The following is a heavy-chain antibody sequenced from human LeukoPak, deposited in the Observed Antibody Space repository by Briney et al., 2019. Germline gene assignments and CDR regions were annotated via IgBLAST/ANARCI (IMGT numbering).Heavy chain of an antibody. Sequence: SETLSLTCTVSGGSIRNYFWSWIREPPGKGLEWIGYIYYSGSTNYNPSLKSRVTISVDTSKNQFSLKLSSVTAADTAVYYCARDPVPAAVPFDYWGQGTLVTVSS. D-gene: IGHD2-2*01. CDR2: IYYSGST. CDR3: ARDPVPAAVPFDY. V-gene: IGHV4-59*12. J-gene: IGHJ4*02. CDR1: GGSIRNYF.